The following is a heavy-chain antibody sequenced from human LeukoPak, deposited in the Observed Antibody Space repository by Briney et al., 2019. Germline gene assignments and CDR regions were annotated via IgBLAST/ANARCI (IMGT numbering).Heavy chain of an antibody. CDR1: GGSLSSSTYY. J-gene: IGHJ4*02. CDR3: ARHSRGPAAGPAFDY. CDR2: IYYSGST. V-gene: IGHV4-39*01. D-gene: IGHD6-13*01. Sequence: SETLSLTCTVSGGSLSSSTYYWGWIRQPPGKGLEWIGSIYYSGSTYYNPSLKSRVTISVDTSKNQFSLSSVTAADTAVYYCARHSRGPAAGPAFDYWGQGTLVSVSS.